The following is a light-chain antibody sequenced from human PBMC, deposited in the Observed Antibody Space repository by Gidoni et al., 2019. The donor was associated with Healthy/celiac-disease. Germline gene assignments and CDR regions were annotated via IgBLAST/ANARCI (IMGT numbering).Light chain of an antibody. V-gene: IGKV1-33*01. Sequence: DIQMTQSPSSLSASVGDRVTITCQASQDISNYLTWYQQKPGKAPKLLIYDASNMETGVPARFSGSGSGTDFTVTISSLQPEDIATYYCQQYDNRPVTFGQGTKLEIK. J-gene: IGKJ2*01. CDR2: DAS. CDR1: QDISNY. CDR3: QQYDNRPVT.